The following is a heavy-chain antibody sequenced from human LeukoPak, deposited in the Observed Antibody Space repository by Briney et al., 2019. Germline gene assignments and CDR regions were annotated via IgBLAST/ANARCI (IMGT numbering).Heavy chain of an antibody. V-gene: IGHV1-2*02. J-gene: IGHJ6*03. CDR1: GYTFSGYY. D-gene: IGHD3-3*01. CDR3: ARVGGRAYYYYYMDV. CDR2: INPNSGGT. Sequence: ASVKVSCKASGYTFSGYYMHWVRQAPGQGFEWMGWINPNSGGTNYAQKFQGGVTMTRDTSVSTAYMELSRLRSDDTAVYYCARVGGRAYYYYYMDVWGKGTTVTVSS.